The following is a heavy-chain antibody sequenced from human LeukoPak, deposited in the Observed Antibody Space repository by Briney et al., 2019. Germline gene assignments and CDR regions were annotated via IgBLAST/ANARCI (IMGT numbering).Heavy chain of an antibody. Sequence: PSETLSLTCTVSGGSISSSSYYWGWIRQPPGKGLEWIGSIYYSGSTYYNPSLKSRVTISVDTSKNQFSLKLSSVTAADTAVYYCASLPGLGYCSGGSCYFGVWFDPWGQGTLVTVSS. CDR3: ASLPGLGYCSGGSCYFGVWFDP. J-gene: IGHJ5*02. CDR2: IYYSGST. CDR1: GGSISSSSYY. V-gene: IGHV4-39*07. D-gene: IGHD2-15*01.